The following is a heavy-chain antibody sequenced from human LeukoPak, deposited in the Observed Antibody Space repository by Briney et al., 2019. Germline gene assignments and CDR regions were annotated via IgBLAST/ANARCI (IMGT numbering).Heavy chain of an antibody. Sequence: SETLSLTCTVSGGSISSGSYYWSWIRQPAGKGLEWIGRIYTSGSTNYNPSLKSRVTISVDTSKNQFSLKLSSVTAADTAVYYCAREVGSSSWYGVDYWGQGTLVTVSS. CDR3: AREVGSSSWYGVDY. J-gene: IGHJ4*02. CDR1: GGSISSGSYY. D-gene: IGHD6-13*01. V-gene: IGHV4-61*02. CDR2: IYTSGST.